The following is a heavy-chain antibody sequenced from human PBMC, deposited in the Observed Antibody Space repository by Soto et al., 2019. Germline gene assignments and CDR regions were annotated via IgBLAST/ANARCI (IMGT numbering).Heavy chain of an antibody. CDR3: ARDGQYRTDGFAI. CDR2: LSRGGGST. D-gene: IGHD5-12*01. Sequence: EAQLLESGGELIQPGGSLRLPCAASGFTYISHGMSWVRQAPGKGLEWIAGLSRGGGSTYYADPVKGRFTISRDTSKITLDLIINSLRVEDTALYYCARDGQYRTDGFAILGQGTMVTVSS. V-gene: IGHV3-23*01. CDR1: GFTYISHG. J-gene: IGHJ3*02.